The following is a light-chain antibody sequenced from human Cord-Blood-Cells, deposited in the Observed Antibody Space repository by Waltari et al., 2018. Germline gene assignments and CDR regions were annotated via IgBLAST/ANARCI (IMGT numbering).Light chain of an antibody. Sequence: EIVLTQSPGTLSLSPGERATLSCRASQSVSSSYLAWYQQKPGQAPRLLIYGASSRATGIPESFSGSGSGTDFTLTISRLEPEDFAVYYCQQYGSSLYTFGRGPSWRSN. CDR2: GAS. CDR1: QSVSSSY. J-gene: IGKJ2*01. CDR3: QQYGSSLYT. V-gene: IGKV3-20*01.